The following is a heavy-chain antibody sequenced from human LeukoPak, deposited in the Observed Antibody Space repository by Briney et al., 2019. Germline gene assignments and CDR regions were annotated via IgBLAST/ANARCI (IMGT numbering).Heavy chain of an antibody. D-gene: IGHD1-26*01. J-gene: IGHJ4*02. V-gene: IGHV1-69*04. Sequence: GASVKVSCRASGYTFSGYFMHWVRQAPGQGLEWMGRIIPILGIANYAQKFQGRVTITADKSTSTAYMELSSLRSEDTAVYYCARAVVGATPFDYWGQGTLVTVSS. CDR2: IIPILGIA. CDR3: ARAVVGATPFDY. CDR1: GYTFSGYF.